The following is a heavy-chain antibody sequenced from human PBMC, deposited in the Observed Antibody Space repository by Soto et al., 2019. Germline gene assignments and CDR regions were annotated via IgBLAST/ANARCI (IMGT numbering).Heavy chain of an antibody. CDR3: VRVGRLGGY. V-gene: IGHV3-7*03. Sequence: PGGSLRLSCTASGFTFSIYWMSWVRHAPGKGLGWVANIKEDGSGKYYVDSVKGRFSISRDNARNSLYLQMNSLRVEDTAVYYCVRVGRLGGYWGQGALVTVSS. CDR2: IKEDGSGK. J-gene: IGHJ4*02. CDR1: GFTFSIYW. D-gene: IGHD3-16*01.